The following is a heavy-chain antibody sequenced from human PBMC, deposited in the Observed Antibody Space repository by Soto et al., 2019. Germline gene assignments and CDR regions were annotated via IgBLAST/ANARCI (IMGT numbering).Heavy chain of an antibody. Sequence: PSETLSLTCAVYGGSFSGYYWSWIRQPPGKGLEWIGEINHSGSTNYNPSLKSRVTISVDTSKNQFSLKLSSVTAADTVVYYCARGRMYYDILTGYYRKVFLDYWGQGTLVTVSS. V-gene: IGHV4-34*01. CDR3: ARGRMYYDILTGYYRKVFLDY. D-gene: IGHD3-9*01. J-gene: IGHJ4*02. CDR2: INHSGST. CDR1: GGSFSGYY.